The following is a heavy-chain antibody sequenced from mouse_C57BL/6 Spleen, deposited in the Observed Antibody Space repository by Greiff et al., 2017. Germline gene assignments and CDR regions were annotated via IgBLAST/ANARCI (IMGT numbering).Heavy chain of an antibody. D-gene: IGHD1-1*01. V-gene: IGHV1-55*01. CDR2: IYPGSGST. J-gene: IGHJ3*01. CDR1: GYTFTSYW. Sequence: VKLQQPGAELVKPGASVKMSCKASGYTFTSYWITWVKQRPGQGLEWIGDIYPGSGSTTYNEKFQSKATLTVDTSSSTAYMQLSSLTSEDSAVYYCARPPYGSSSAWFAYWGQGTLVTVSA. CDR3: ARPPYGSSSAWFAY.